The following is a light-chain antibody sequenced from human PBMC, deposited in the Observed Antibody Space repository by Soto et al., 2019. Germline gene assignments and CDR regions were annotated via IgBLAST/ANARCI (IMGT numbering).Light chain of an antibody. Sequence: QSVLTQPASVSGSPGQSITISCTGTSSDVGGYNYVSWYQQHPGKAPKLMIYDVSNQPSGVSNRFSGSKSGNTASLTISGLQAEDEADYYCSSYTSSSKVFGGGTKVTVL. V-gene: IGLV2-14*01. CDR2: DVS. CDR3: SSYTSSSKV. J-gene: IGLJ3*02. CDR1: SSDVGGYNY.